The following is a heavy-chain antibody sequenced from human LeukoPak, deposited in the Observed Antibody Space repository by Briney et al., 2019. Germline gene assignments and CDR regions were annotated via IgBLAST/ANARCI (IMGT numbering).Heavy chain of an antibody. CDR2: ISGSGGST. D-gene: IGHD3-10*01. CDR3: ATPGPLWFEGTFDY. CDR1: GFTFSTYS. Sequence: AGGSLRLSCAASGFTFSTYSMNWVRQAPGKGLEWVSAISGSGGSTYYADSVKGRFTISRDNSKNTLYLQMNSLRAEDTAVYYCATPGPLWFEGTFDYWGQGTLVTVSS. V-gene: IGHV3-23*01. J-gene: IGHJ4*02.